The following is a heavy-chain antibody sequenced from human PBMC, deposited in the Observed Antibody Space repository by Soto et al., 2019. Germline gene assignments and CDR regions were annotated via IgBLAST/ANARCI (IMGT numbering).Heavy chain of an antibody. Sequence: SGPTLVNPTQTLTLTCTFSGFSLSTGGVAVGWIRQPPGKALEWLALIYWNDDKLYSPSLKTRLTVAKDTSKNQVVLTMTNVGPVDTATYYCAHKLRYLDPMDVWGQGTTVTVSS. CDR1: GFSLSTGGVA. J-gene: IGHJ6*02. CDR2: IYWNDDK. V-gene: IGHV2-5*01. CDR3: AHKLRYLDPMDV. D-gene: IGHD3-9*01.